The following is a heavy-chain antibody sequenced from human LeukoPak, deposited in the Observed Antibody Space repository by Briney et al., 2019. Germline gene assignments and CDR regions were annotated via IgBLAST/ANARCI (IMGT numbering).Heavy chain of an antibody. J-gene: IGHJ4*02. V-gene: IGHV3-33*06. CDR1: GFTFSSYG. CDR3: AKDSRLYGGYDFDY. D-gene: IGHD5-12*01. CDR2: IWYDGSNK. Sequence: PGRSLRLSCAASGFTFSSYGMHWVRQAPGKGLEWVAVIWYDGSNKYYADSVKGRFTISRDNSKNTPYLQMNSLRAEDTAVYYCAKDSRLYGGYDFDYWGQGTLVTVSS.